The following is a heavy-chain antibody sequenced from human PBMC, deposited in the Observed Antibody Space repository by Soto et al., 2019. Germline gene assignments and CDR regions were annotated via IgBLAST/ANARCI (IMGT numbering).Heavy chain of an antibody. CDR2: ISTYNGDT. CDR1: GYSFTSYG. V-gene: IGHV1-18*04. J-gene: IGHJ5*02. D-gene: IGHD6-19*01. Sequence: QVQLVQSVTEVKKPGASVQVSCKASGYSFTSYGINWVRQAPGQGLEWMGWISTYNGDTNYAQKFQGRVTMTTDTSTTTAYMELRRLTSDYTAVYFCARGDSTGSPRGWFDPWGQRTVVTVSS. CDR3: ARGDSTGSPRGWFDP.